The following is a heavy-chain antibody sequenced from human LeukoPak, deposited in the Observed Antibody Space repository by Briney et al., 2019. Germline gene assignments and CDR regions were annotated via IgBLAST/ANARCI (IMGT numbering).Heavy chain of an antibody. CDR3: ARVSPSDYYYGMDV. CDR2: INHSGST. Sequence: GEINHSGSTNYNPSLKSRVTISVDTSKNQFSLKLSSVTAADTAVYYCARVSPSDYYYGMDVWGQGTTVTVSS. V-gene: IGHV4-34*01. J-gene: IGHJ6*02. D-gene: IGHD6-19*01.